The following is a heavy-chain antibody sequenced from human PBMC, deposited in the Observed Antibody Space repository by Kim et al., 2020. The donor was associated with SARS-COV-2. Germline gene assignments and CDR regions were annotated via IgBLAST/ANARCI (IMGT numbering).Heavy chain of an antibody. V-gene: IGHV3-23*01. J-gene: IGHJ6*01. D-gene: IGHD2-21*01. CDR2: ISGISTTT. CDR3: ARIMGVGSDVFAF. CDR1: GISFSSSG. Sequence: GGSLRLSCAASGISFSSSGMSWVRQAPGKGLEWVAYISGISTTTYYVDSVKGRLTIPRANPKKTLYLKITNLRAEATAVYYCARIMGVGSDVFAFWGQ.